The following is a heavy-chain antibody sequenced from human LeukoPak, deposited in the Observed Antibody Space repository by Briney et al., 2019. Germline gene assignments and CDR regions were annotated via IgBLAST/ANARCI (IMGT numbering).Heavy chain of an antibody. V-gene: IGHV3-48*01. CDR2: ISSSSSTI. CDR1: GFTFSSYS. J-gene: IGHJ4*02. CDR3: ARNYYYGSGSYYFDY. Sequence: GGSLRLSCAASGFTFSSYSMNWVRQATGKGLEWVSYISSSSSTIYYADSVKGRFTISRDNDQNSLYLQVNSLRAEDTAVYYCARNYYYGSGSYYFDYWGQGTLVTVSS. D-gene: IGHD3-10*01.